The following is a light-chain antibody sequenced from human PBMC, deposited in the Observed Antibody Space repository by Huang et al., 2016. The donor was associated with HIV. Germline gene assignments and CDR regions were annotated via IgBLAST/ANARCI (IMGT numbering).Light chain of an antibody. J-gene: IGKJ5*01. V-gene: IGKV3-20*01. CDR1: QTVSSSY. CDR3: QQYDSSIT. Sequence: IVLTQSPGTLSLSPGERATLSCRASQTVSSSYLAWYQQKPGQAPRLLIYGASSRATGIPDRFSGSGSGTDFTLTINRLEPEDFAVYYCQQYDSSITFGQGTRVEIK. CDR2: GAS.